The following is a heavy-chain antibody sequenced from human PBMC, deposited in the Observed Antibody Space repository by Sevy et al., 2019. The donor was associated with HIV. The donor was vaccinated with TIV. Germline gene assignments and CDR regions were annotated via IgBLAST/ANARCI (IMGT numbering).Heavy chain of an antibody. Sequence: GGSLRLSCAASGFTFSNYWMSWVRQAPGKGLEWVANLKQDGSEKYYVDSVKGRFTISRDNAKNSLYLQSNSLRAENTAIYYCARIGYRSSSFDYWGQRTLVTVSS. CDR3: ARIGYRSSSFDY. V-gene: IGHV3-7*01. J-gene: IGHJ4*02. CDR1: GFTFSNYW. CDR2: LKQDGSEK. D-gene: IGHD6-6*01.